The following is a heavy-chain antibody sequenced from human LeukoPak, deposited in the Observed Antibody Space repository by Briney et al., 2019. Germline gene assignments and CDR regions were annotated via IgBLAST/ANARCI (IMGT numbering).Heavy chain of an antibody. CDR2: IYSGDNT. V-gene: IGHV3-53*01. Sequence: GGSLRLSCAASGFTVGSSRRMSWVRQAPGKGLEWVSTIYSGDNTNYADSVKGRFTISRGNSKNTLYLQMNSLRAEDTAVYYCARIGSDYGGSPYYYYMDVWGKGTTVTISS. D-gene: IGHD4-23*01. J-gene: IGHJ6*03. CDR3: ARIGSDYGGSPYYYYMDV. CDR1: GFTVGSSR.